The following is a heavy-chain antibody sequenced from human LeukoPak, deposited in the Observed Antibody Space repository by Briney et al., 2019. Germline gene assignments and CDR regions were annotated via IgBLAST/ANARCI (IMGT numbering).Heavy chain of an antibody. D-gene: IGHD6-6*01. Sequence: ASVKVSCKASGYTFTSYGISWVRQAPGQGLEWMGWISAYNGNTNYAQKLQGRVTMTTDTSTSTAYMELRSLRAEDTAVYYCARSSSDNVKFDYWGQGTLVTVSS. CDR2: ISAYNGNT. CDR3: ARSSSDNVKFDY. V-gene: IGHV1-18*01. CDR1: GYTFTSYG. J-gene: IGHJ4*02.